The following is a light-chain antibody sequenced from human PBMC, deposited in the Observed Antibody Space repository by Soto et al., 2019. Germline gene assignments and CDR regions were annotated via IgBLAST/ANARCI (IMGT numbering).Light chain of an antibody. CDR3: QQYNNWPLT. Sequence: ERVMTQSPATLSVSPGERATLSCRASQSVSSNLGWYQQKPGQAPRLLLYGASTRAPGIPARFSGSGSGTEFTLTISSLHSEDFAVYYCQQYNNWPLTFGGGTKVEIK. CDR2: GAS. V-gene: IGKV3-15*01. CDR1: QSVSSN. J-gene: IGKJ4*01.